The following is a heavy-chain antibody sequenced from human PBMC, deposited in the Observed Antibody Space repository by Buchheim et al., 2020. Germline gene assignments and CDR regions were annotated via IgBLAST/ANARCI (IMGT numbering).Heavy chain of an antibody. CDR2: IYYSGST. J-gene: IGHJ4*02. V-gene: IGHV4-39*01. CDR1: GGSISSSSYY. CDR3: ARLRIGDTAMVNHFDY. Sequence: QLQLQESGPGLVKPSETLSLTCTVSGGSISSSSYYWGWIRQPPGKGLEWIGSIYYSGSTYYNPSLKSRVTISVDTSKNQFSLKLSSVTAADTAVYYCARLRIGDTAMVNHFDYWGQGTL. D-gene: IGHD5-18*01.